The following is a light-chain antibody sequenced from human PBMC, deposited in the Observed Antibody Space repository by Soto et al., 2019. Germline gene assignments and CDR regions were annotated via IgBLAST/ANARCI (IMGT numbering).Light chain of an antibody. CDR2: AAS. Sequence: IQLTQSPSSLSASVGDRVTITYRASQGMSSFLAWYQQKPGKAPKLLIYAASTLHSGVPSRFSGSGSGTDFTLTISSLQPEDFATYYCQQFTSYPWTFGQGTKVEIK. CDR3: QQFTSYPWT. CDR1: QGMSSF. V-gene: IGKV1-9*01. J-gene: IGKJ1*01.